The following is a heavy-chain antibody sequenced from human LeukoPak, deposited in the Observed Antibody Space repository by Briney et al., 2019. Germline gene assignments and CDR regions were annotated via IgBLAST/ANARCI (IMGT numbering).Heavy chain of an antibody. CDR3: AKDRVGSGRYGRGYFDY. CDR1: GFTFSSYA. J-gene: IGHJ4*02. CDR2: ISGSGGST. V-gene: IGHV3-23*01. D-gene: IGHD6-19*01. Sequence: PGGSLRLSCAASGFTFSSYAMSWVRQAPGKGLEWVSAISGSGGSTFYADSVKGRFTISRDNSKNTLYLQMNSLRAEDTAVYYCAKDRVGSGRYGRGYFDYWGQGTLVTVSS.